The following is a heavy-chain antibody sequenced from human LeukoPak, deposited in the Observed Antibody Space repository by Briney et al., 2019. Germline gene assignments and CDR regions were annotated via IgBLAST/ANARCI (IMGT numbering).Heavy chain of an antibody. CDR2: INPSGGST. CDR3: AREQGTYYDFWSGYYLGSVGWFDP. J-gene: IGHJ5*02. Sequence: ASVKVSCKASGYTFTSCYMHWVRQAPGQGLEWMGIINPSGGSTSYAQKFQGRVTMTRDTSTSTVYMELSSLRSEDTAVYYCAREQGTYYDFWSGYYLGSVGWFDPWGQGTLVTVSS. V-gene: IGHV1-46*01. D-gene: IGHD3-3*01. CDR1: GYTFTSCY.